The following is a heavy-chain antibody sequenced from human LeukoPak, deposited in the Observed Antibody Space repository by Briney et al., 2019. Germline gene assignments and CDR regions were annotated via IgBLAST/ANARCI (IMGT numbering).Heavy chain of an antibody. CDR1: GGSISSGNNY. J-gene: IGHJ3*02. V-gene: IGHV4-61*02. D-gene: IGHD2-2*01. Sequence: SQTLSLTCTVSGGSISSGNNYWSWIRQPAGKGLEWIGRISTSGSTNYNPSLRSRVTISGNTSKNQFSLNLISMTAADTAVYYCAREPRCRSASCYSDSFDIWGQGTMVTVSS. CDR3: AREPRCRSASCYSDSFDI. CDR2: ISTSGST.